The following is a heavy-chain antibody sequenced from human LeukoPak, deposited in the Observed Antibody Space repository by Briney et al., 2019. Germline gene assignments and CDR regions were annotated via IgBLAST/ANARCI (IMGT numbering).Heavy chain of an antibody. Sequence: GGSLRLSCAASGFTFSSYWMSWVRQAPGKGLEWVANIKQDGSEKYYVDSVKGRFTISRDNAKNSLYLQMNSLRAEDTAVYYCARPLDSSSWQNFQHWGQGTLVTVSS. CDR3: ARPLDSSSWQNFQH. CDR1: GFTFSSYW. CDR2: IKQDGSEK. V-gene: IGHV3-7*03. D-gene: IGHD6-13*01. J-gene: IGHJ1*01.